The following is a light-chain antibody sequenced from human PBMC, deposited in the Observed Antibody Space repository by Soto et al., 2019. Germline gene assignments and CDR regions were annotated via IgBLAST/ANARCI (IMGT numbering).Light chain of an antibody. V-gene: IGKV3-15*01. J-gene: IGKJ4*01. CDR2: GAS. Sequence: EIVMTQSPATLSVSPGERATLSCRASQSVSSNLAWYQQKPGQAPRLLIYGASTRATGIPARFSGSGSGTEFNLTIRSLQSEGFSVYYCQQYNNWPLTFSGGTKVEIK. CDR1: QSVSSN. CDR3: QQYNNWPLT.